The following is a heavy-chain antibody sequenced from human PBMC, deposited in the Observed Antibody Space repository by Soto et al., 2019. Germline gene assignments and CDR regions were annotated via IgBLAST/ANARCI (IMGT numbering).Heavy chain of an antibody. CDR1: GFAFSSVY. CDR3: ARDPAIIGRSDLDY. V-gene: IGHV3-74*01. J-gene: IGHJ4*02. Sequence: GGSLRLSCVASGFAFSSVYMHWVRQTPGKGLVWVSRINFDGTDTSYADSVKGRFTISRDNAKNTLFLQMNSLTAEDTAVYYCARDPAIIGRSDLDYWGQGTLVTVSS. CDR2: INFDGTDT. D-gene: IGHD2-21*01.